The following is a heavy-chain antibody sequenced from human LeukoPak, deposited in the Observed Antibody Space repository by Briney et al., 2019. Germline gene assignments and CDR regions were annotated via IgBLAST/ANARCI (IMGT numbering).Heavy chain of an antibody. Sequence: SETLSLTCAVYGGTFSGFFWSWIRQPPGKRLEWISEINHSGTTNYNPSLRSRVTISADTSKNQFSLRLSSVTAADTAVYYCARLFGEPAAIVDSWGRGTLVIVSS. J-gene: IGHJ4*02. CDR2: INHSGTT. CDR3: ARLFGEPAAIVDS. V-gene: IGHV4-34*08. D-gene: IGHD2-2*01. CDR1: GGTFSGFF.